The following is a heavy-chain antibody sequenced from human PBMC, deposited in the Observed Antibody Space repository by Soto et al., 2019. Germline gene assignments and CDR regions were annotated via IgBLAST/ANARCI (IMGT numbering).Heavy chain of an antibody. J-gene: IGHJ4*02. V-gene: IGHV3-30*18. CDR3: AKDGSPYSSSWIDY. CDR2: ISYDGSNK. Sequence: GGSLRLSCAASGFTFSSYGMHWVRQAPGKGLEWVAVISYDGSNKYYADSVKGRFTISRDNSKNTLYLQMNSLRAEDTAVYYCAKDGSPYSSSWIDYWGQGTLVTVSS. CDR1: GFTFSSYG. D-gene: IGHD6-13*01.